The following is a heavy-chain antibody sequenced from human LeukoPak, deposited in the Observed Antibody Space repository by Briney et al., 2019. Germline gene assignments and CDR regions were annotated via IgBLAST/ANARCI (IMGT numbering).Heavy chain of an antibody. D-gene: IGHD3-22*01. Sequence: GGSLRLSCAASGCTFSSYWKHWVRQAPGQGLVWVSRIKSDGKTNYADSVKGRFTISRDNAKNTVSLQMNSPRAEDTGVYYCARAPSEIGGYYPEYFRHWGQGTLVTVSS. CDR1: GCTFSSYW. J-gene: IGHJ1*01. V-gene: IGHV3-74*01. CDR3: ARAPSEIGGYYPEYFRH. CDR2: IKSDGKT.